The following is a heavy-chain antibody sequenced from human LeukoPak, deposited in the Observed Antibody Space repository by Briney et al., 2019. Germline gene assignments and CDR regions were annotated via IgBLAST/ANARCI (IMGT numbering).Heavy chain of an antibody. J-gene: IGHJ4*02. CDR1: GGSISSGSYY. CDR2: IYYSGST. Sequence: SQTLSLTCTVSGGSISSGSYYWSWIRQHPGKGLEWIGYIYYSGSTYYNPSLKSRVIISVGTSENQFSLSLTSVTAADTAVYYCTRESRPFCPFAYWGQGVLVTVSS. D-gene: IGHD2-2*01. V-gene: IGHV4-31*03. CDR3: TRESRPFCPFAY.